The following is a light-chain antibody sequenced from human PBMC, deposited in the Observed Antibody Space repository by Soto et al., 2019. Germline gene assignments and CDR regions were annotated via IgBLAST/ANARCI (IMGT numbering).Light chain of an antibody. J-gene: IGLJ1*01. CDR1: SSDVGGYNY. V-gene: IGLV2-8*01. CDR3: SSYAGSSYV. CDR2: EVS. Sequence: QSVLTQPPSASVSPGQSVTISCTGTSSDVGGYNYVSWYQQHPGKAPKLMIYEVSKRPSGVPDRFSGSKSGNTASLTVSGLQAEDEADYYCSSYAGSSYVFGTGTKVTVL.